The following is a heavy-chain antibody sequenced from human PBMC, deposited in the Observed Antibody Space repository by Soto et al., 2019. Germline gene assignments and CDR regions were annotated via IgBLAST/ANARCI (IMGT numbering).Heavy chain of an antibody. V-gene: IGHV1-69*13. CDR3: ARDRRYYDFLSGYPDYYYYGMDV. CDR1: GGTFSSYV. Sequence: GAPVKVSRKASGGTFSSYVITGVRKAPGQGLEWMGGIIPIFGAANYAQKFQGRVTITADESTSTAYMELSSLRSEDTAVYYCARDRRYYDFLSGYPDYYYYGMDVWCQVTTVTVS. D-gene: IGHD3-3*01. CDR2: IIPIFGAA. J-gene: IGHJ6*02.